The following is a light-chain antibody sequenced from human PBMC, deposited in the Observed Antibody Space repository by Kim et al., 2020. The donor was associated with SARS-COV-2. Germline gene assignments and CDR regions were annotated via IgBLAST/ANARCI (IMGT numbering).Light chain of an antibody. V-gene: IGLV2-11*01. Sequence: GQAVNVTCIGNRSDVGCYNYVSWYQHHPGKAPKLMIYDVSKRPSGVPDRFSGSKSDNTASLTISGLQAEDEADYSCCSYAGSYTWVFGGGTKLTVL. CDR2: DVS. CDR3: CSYAGSYTWV. CDR1: RSDVGCYNY. J-gene: IGLJ3*02.